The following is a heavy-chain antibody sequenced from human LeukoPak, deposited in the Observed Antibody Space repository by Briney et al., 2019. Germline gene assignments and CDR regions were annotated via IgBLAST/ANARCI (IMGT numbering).Heavy chain of an antibody. D-gene: IGHD3-9*01. CDR3: ARVKYYDILTGSPENGMDV. Sequence: SGTLSLTCAVSGGSIISSNWWSWVRQPPGKGLEWIGEIYHSGSTNYNPSLKSRVTISVDKSKNQFSLKLSSVTAADTAVYYCARVKYYDILTGSPENGMDVWGQGTTVTVSS. V-gene: IGHV4-4*02. CDR1: GGSIISSNW. CDR2: IYHSGST. J-gene: IGHJ6*02.